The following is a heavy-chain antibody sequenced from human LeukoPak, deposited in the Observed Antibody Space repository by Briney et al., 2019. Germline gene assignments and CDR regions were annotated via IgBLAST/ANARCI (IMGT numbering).Heavy chain of an antibody. CDR1: GYTFTGYY. D-gene: IGHD2-2*01. J-gene: IGHJ5*02. V-gene: IGHV1-2*06. CDR2: VNPNNGVP. CDR3: AREVGYSSSYYGRFDP. Sequence: GASVKVSCKASGYTFTGYYMHWVRQAPGHGLEWMGRVNPNNGVPNYAQKFQGRVTTTRDTAISTFYMELSSLRSDDTAVYFCAREVGYSSSYYGRFDPWGQGTLVIVSS.